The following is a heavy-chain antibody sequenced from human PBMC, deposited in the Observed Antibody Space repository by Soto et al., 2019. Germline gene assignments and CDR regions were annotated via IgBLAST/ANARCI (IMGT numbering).Heavy chain of an antibody. Sequence: QVQLQESGPGLVKPSETLSLTCTVSGGSISTNYWSWIRQPPGKGLDWIGYISSSGYTNYNASLKSRITISIDTSKNQFSLKLTSVTAADTAVYYCASLHGARFDPWGQGTLVTVSS. CDR3: ASLHGARFDP. V-gene: IGHV4-4*08. D-gene: IGHD4-17*01. CDR1: GGSISTNY. J-gene: IGHJ5*02. CDR2: ISSSGYT.